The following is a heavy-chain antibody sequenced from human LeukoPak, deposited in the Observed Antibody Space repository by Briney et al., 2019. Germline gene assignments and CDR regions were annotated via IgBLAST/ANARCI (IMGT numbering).Heavy chain of an antibody. V-gene: IGHV4-34*01. CDR2: INDSGRV. J-gene: IGHJ6*03. CDR3: ARRWNYGRNYYIDV. CDR1: GGSFSNYY. Sequence: PSETLSLTCAVYGGSFSNYYWSWIRQPPGKGLEWIGEINDSGRVNYNPSLMSRVTVSVDTSKNQFSLRLTSVTATDTAVYYCARRWNYGRNYYIDVWGNGATVSVSS. D-gene: IGHD1-7*01.